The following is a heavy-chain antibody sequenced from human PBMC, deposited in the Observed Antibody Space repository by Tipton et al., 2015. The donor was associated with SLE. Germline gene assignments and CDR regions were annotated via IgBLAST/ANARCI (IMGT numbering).Heavy chain of an antibody. V-gene: IGHV3-30*03. Sequence: SLRLSCAASGFTFSSYGMHWVRQAPGKGLEWVAVISYDGSNKYYADSVKGRFTISRDNSKNTLYLQMSSLRAEDTAVYYCARELYSGWWYAFDIWGQGTMVTVSS. J-gene: IGHJ3*02. D-gene: IGHD2-15*01. CDR2: ISYDGSNK. CDR3: ARELYSGWWYAFDI. CDR1: GFTFSSYG.